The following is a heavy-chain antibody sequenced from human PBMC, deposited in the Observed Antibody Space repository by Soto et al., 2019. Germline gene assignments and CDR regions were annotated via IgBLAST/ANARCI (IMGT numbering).Heavy chain of an antibody. V-gene: IGHV3-9*01. CDR1: GFTFDSYA. J-gene: IGHJ4*02. D-gene: IGHD6-19*01. CDR2: ISWNSGSI. Sequence: EVQLVESGGGLVQPGRSLRLSCVACGFTFDSYAMHWVRQAPGKGLEWVSGISWNSGSIGYEDSVKGRFTISRDNAQNSLYLEMNSLRVEDTAFYYCVKDIHEQWLVSHFEYWGQGALVTVSS. CDR3: VKDIHEQWLVSHFEY.